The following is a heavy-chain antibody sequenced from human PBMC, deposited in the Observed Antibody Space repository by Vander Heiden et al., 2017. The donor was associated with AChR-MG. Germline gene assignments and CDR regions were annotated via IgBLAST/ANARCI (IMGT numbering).Heavy chain of an antibody. CDR1: GFTSSRYG. D-gene: IGHD2-15*01. CDR3: ARVYCSCGSCYSSFDY. CDR2: IIYSSSYK. V-gene: IGHV3-21*01. J-gene: IGHJ4*02. Sequence: EVPLVESGGGLVKRGGSLRLSCAASGFTSSRYGMNWVRQAPGKGLEWVAVIIYSSSYKYYADSVKGRFTISRDNAKNSLYLQMNSLRAEDTAVYYCARVYCSCGSCYSSFDYWGQGTLVTVSS.